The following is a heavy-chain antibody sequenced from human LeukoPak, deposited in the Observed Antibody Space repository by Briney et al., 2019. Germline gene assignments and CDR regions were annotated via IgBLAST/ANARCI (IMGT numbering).Heavy chain of an antibody. CDR1: GGSISSGSYY. CDR3: ARHTHFDY. J-gene: IGHJ4*02. CDR2: IYTSGST. V-gene: IGHV4-61*02. Sequence: TSETLSLTCTVSGGSISSGSYYWSWIRQPAGKGLEWIGRIYTSGSTNYNPSLKSRVTISVDTSKNQFSLKLSSVTAADTAVYYCARHTHFDYWGQGTLVTVSS.